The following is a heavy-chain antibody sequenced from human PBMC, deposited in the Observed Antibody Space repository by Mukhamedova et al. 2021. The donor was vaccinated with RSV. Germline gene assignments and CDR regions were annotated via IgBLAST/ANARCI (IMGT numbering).Heavy chain of an antibody. CDR2: ISISGNTI. J-gene: IGHJ4*02. D-gene: IGHD3-16*01. V-gene: IGHV3-11*04. CDR3: ARDIRTFGYDY. Sequence: APGKGLEWVSYISISGNTIYYADSVKGRFTISRDNGKNSLYLEINNLRAEDSGVYYCARDIRTFGYDYWGQGTLVTVSS.